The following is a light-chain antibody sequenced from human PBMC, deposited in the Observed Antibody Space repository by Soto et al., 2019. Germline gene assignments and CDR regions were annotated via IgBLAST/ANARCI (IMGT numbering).Light chain of an antibody. CDR3: QQGYTTRWT. CDR1: QNIRSY. CDR2: ATS. J-gene: IGKJ1*01. Sequence: DIQMTQSPTSLSASVGDRVTITCRASQNIRSYLNWYQQIPGKAPNLLIYATSILQNGVPSRFSGSGTGTDFTLTINGLQPEDFATYYCQQGYTTRWTFGQGTKVEIK. V-gene: IGKV1-39*01.